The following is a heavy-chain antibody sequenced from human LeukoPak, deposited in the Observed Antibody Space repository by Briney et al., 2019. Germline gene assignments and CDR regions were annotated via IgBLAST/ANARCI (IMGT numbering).Heavy chain of an antibody. CDR2: INTNTGNP. D-gene: IGHD3-22*01. J-gene: IGHJ4*02. Sequence: ASVKVSCKASGYSFTSYKMNWVRQAPGQGLEWMGWINTNTGNPTYAQGFTGRFVFSLDTSVSTAYLQISSLKAEDTAVYYCARYAVGGTQYYYDSSGSRFDYWGQGTLVTVSS. CDR3: ARYAVGGTQYYYDSSGSRFDY. V-gene: IGHV7-4-1*02. CDR1: GYSFTSYK.